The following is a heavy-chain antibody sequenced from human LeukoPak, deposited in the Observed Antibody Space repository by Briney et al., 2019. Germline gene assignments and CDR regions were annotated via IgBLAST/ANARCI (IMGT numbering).Heavy chain of an antibody. CDR3: ARAPDGYGDYHGDY. D-gene: IGHD4-17*01. Sequence: GGSLRLSCAASGFTVSSNYMSWVRQAPGKGLEWVSVIYSGGSTYYADSVKGRFTISRDNSKNTLYLQMNSLRAEDTAVYYCARAPDGYGDYHGDYWGQGTLVTVSS. J-gene: IGHJ4*02. CDR2: IYSGGST. V-gene: IGHV3-66*01. CDR1: GFTVSSNY.